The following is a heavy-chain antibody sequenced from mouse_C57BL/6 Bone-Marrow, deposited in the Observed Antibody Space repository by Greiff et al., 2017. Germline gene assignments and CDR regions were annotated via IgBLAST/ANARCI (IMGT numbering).Heavy chain of an antibody. CDR3: ARDGPIYYDYFDY. Sequence: EVQGVESGGGLVKPGGSLKLSCAASGFTFSSYAMSWVRQTPEKRLEWVATISDGGSYTYYPDNVKGRFTISRDNAKNNLYLQMSHLKSEDTAMYYCARDGPIYYDYFDYGGQGTTLTVSS. V-gene: IGHV5-4*01. CDR2: ISDGGSYT. D-gene: IGHD2-4*01. CDR1: GFTFSSYA. J-gene: IGHJ2*01.